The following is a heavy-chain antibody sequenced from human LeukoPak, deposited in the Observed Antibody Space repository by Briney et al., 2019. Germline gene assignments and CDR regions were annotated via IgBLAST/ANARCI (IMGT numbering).Heavy chain of an antibody. CDR2: ITTDIAYM. Sequence: GGSLRLSCAASGFTLSIYSMSWVRQAPGKGLEWVSTITTDIAYMYYADSVKGRFSISRDNSKNSLYLQMNSLRAEDTAVYYCARGTLKAAATDFDYWGQGTLVTVSS. CDR1: GFTLSIYS. CDR3: ARGTLKAAATDFDY. V-gene: IGHV3-21*01. D-gene: IGHD6-13*01. J-gene: IGHJ4*02.